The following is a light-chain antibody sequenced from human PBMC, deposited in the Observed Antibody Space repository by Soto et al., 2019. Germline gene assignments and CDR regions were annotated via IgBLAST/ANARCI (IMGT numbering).Light chain of an antibody. V-gene: IGLV1-44*01. J-gene: IGLJ1*01. Sequence: QSVLTQPPSASGTPGQRVIICCSGGSSNIGRNTVNWYQHLPGTAPRLLIYTNDQRPSGVPDRFSGSKSGTSASLAISGLQSEDEADYYCAAWDDTSSFVFGTGTKVTVL. CDR1: SSNIGRNT. CDR2: TND. CDR3: AAWDDTSSFV.